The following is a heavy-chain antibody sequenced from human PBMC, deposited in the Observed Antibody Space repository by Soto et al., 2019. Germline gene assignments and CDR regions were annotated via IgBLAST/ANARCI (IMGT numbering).Heavy chain of an antibody. V-gene: IGHV3-15*01. CDR2: IKSRADGGTT. D-gene: IGHD6-19*01. CDR1: GFTFTKAW. J-gene: IGHJ4*02. CDR3: TTASQWLPPYS. Sequence: EVQLVESGGGLVKPGGSLRLSCAASGFTFTKAWMTWVRQTPGKGLEWVGRIKSRADGGTTDYAASGKDRFIISREESNDTLYLHMNRLKTDDTAVYYCTTASQWLPPYSWGQGALVTVSS.